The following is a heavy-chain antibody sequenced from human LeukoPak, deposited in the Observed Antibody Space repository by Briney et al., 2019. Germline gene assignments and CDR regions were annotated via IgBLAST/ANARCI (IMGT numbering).Heavy chain of an antibody. Sequence: SETLSLTCTVSGDSVSSYYWSWIRRPPGKGLEWIGYIHYTGSTNYHPSLTSRVSMSVDTSENQFSLKLTPVTAADTAVYYCARGGPNSSGYTVDAFDIWGLGTMITVSS. V-gene: IGHV4-59*02. CDR3: ARGGPNSSGYTVDAFDI. J-gene: IGHJ3*02. D-gene: IGHD3-22*01. CDR2: IHYTGST. CDR1: GDSVSSYY.